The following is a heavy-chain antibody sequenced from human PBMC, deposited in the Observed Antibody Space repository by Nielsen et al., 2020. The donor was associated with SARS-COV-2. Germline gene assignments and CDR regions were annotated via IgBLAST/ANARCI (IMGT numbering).Heavy chain of an antibody. D-gene: IGHD1-26*01. CDR2: IYYSGST. Sequence: SETLSLTCTVSGGSISSYYWSWIRQPPGKGLEWIGYIYYSGSTNYNPSLKSRVTISVDTSKNQFSLKLSSVTAADTAVYYCARDIVGAQRGDYWGQGTLVTVSS. CDR3: ARDIVGAQRGDY. V-gene: IGHV4-59*12. J-gene: IGHJ4*02. CDR1: GGSISSYY.